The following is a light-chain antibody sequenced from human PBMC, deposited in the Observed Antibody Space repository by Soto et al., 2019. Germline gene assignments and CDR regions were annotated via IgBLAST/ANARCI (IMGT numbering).Light chain of an antibody. J-gene: IGKJ1*01. Sequence: DIVMTQSPGTLSLSPGERSTLSCRASQSFNSIYLAWYQQKPGQAPXLLIYGASSRATGIPDRFSGSGSGTDFTLTISRLEPEDFAVYYCHQYDSWTFGQGTKVDIK. CDR3: HQYDSWT. CDR1: QSFNSIY. CDR2: GAS. V-gene: IGKV3-20*01.